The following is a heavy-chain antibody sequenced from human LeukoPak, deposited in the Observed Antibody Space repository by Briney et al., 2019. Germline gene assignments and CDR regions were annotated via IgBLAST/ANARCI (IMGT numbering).Heavy chain of an antibody. J-gene: IGHJ3*02. CDR3: ARNLLEDAFDI. CDR2: IYYSGST. CDR1: GGSFSGYF. V-gene: IGHV4-31*11. D-gene: IGHD3-3*02. Sequence: TLSLTCAVYGGSFSGYFWSWIRQHPGKGLEWIGYIYYSGSTHYNPSLKSRVTISVDTSKNQFSLKLSSVTAADTAVYYCARNLLEDAFDIWGQGTMVTVSS.